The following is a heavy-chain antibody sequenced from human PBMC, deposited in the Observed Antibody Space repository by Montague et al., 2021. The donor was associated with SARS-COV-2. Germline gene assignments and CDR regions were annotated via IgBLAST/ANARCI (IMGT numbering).Heavy chain of an antibody. CDR1: GVSISSGTYY. CDR2: VYNNGST. CDR3: ATTGLSEESWFDP. D-gene: IGHD3-16*01. J-gene: IGHJ5*02. V-gene: IGHV4-61*02. Sequence: TLSLTCTVSGVSISSGTYYWSWIRQPAGKGLEWIGRVYNNGSTNYNPSLESRATLSVDTSKNQFSLKLRSVTAADTAVYFCATTGLSEESWFDPWGQGTLVAVSS.